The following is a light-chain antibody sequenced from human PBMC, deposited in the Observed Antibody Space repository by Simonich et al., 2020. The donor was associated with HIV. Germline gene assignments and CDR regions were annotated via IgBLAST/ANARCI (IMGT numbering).Light chain of an antibody. Sequence: DIVMTQSPNSLAVSLGERATIKYKSSQSVLYNSNNKNYLNWDQQKPGQPPKRLIYWASTRESGVPDRFSGSGSGTDFTLTISSLQAEDVAVYYCQQYYDTPWTFGQGTKLEI. CDR1: QSVLYNSNNKNY. J-gene: IGKJ1*01. CDR3: QQYYDTPWT. V-gene: IGKV4-1*01. CDR2: WAS.